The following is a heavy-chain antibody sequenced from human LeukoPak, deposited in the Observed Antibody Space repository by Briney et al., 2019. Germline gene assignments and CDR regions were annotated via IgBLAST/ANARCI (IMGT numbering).Heavy chain of an antibody. Sequence: SETLSLTCAVSGGSLSGYYWTWIRQPPGKGLEWIGEINHSGSTIYNPSLKSRVTISVDTSKNQFSLKLSSVTAADTAVYYCARVGPGYCSGGSCYSSLLDAFDIWGQGTMVTVSS. CDR2: INHSGST. V-gene: IGHV4-34*01. J-gene: IGHJ3*02. CDR1: GGSLSGYY. D-gene: IGHD2-15*01. CDR3: ARVGPGYCSGGSCYSSLLDAFDI.